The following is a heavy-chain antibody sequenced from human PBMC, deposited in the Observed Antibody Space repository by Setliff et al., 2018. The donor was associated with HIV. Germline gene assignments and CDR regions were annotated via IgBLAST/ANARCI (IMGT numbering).Heavy chain of an antibody. CDR1: GGSFTDIGGSFTDYY. CDR2: IYYSGST. D-gene: IGHD6-19*01. V-gene: IGHV4-39*01. Sequence: SETLSLTCAVFGGSFTDIGGSFTDYYWAWIRQPPGKGLEWIGTIYYSGSTYYNPSLKSRATISVDTSKNQFSLKLSSVTAADTAVYYCIIAYSSGWLAPMGFDSWGQGTLVTVSS. CDR3: IIAYSSGWLAPMGFDS. J-gene: IGHJ4*02.